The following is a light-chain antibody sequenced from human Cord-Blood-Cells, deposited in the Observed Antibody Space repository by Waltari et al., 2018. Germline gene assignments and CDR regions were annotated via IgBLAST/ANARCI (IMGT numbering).Light chain of an antibody. CDR2: DVS. CDR1: SSDVGGYNY. Sequence: QSALTQPASVPGSPGQSITISCTGTSSDVGGYNYDSWYQQHPGKAPKLMIYDVSNRPSGVSNRFSGSKSGNTASLTISWLQAEDEADYYCSSYTSSSTWVFGGGTKLTVL. CDR3: SSYTSSSTWV. J-gene: IGLJ3*02. V-gene: IGLV2-14*03.